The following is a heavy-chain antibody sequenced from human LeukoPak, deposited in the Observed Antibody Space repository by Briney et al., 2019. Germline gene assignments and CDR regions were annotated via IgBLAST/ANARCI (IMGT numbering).Heavy chain of an antibody. CDR3: ARVDDRGHYYDSSGPRKLFDY. CDR2: FNPDSGGT. D-gene: IGHD3-22*01. Sequence: ASVKVSCKASGYTFTGHYMHWVRQAPGQGLEWMGWFNPDSGGTNYAQKFQGRVTMTRDTSISTAYMELSRLRSDDTAVYYCARVDDRGHYYDSSGPRKLFDYWGQGTLVTVSS. J-gene: IGHJ4*02. V-gene: IGHV1-2*02. CDR1: GYTFTGHY.